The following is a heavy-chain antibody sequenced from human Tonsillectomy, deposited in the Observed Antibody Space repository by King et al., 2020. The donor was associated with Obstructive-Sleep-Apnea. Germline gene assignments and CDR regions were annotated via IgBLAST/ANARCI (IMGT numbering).Heavy chain of an antibody. Sequence: QLQESGPGLVKPSQTLSLTCTVSGGSISRGGYYWSWIRQHPGKGLEWIGYIYYSGSTYYNPSLKSRVTISVDTSKNQFSLKLSSVTAADTAVYYCAREGRMSSAFDIWGQGTMVTVSS. J-gene: IGHJ3*02. D-gene: IGHD6-6*01. CDR2: IYYSGST. CDR1: GGSISRGGYY. V-gene: IGHV4-31*03. CDR3: AREGRMSSAFDI.